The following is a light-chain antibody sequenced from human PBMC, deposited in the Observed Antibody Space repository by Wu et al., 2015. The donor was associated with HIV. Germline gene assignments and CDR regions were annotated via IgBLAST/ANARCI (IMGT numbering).Light chain of an antibody. Sequence: NVLTQSPGTLSLSPGERATLSCWASQIVISNYLAWYQQKPGQAPRLLIYGASSRATGIPDRFSGSGSGTDFTLTISRLEPEDFAVYYCQQYGKSTYTFGQGTKLESK. J-gene: IGKJ2*01. CDR2: GAS. CDR3: QQYGKSTYT. CDR1: QIVISNY. V-gene: IGKV3-20*01.